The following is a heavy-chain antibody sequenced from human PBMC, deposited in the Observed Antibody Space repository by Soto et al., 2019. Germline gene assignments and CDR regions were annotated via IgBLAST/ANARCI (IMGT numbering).Heavy chain of an antibody. Sequence: QLQLQESGPGLVKPSETLSLTCTVSGGSISSSRSYWGWIRQPPGKGLECIGSIYYSGSTYYSPSHKRRATISVDTSKNQFSLKLSSVTAADTAVYYCTRRGLVGATTFAYWGQGTMVSVSS. J-gene: IGHJ4*02. D-gene: IGHD1-26*01. CDR3: TRRGLVGATTFAY. V-gene: IGHV4-39*01. CDR2: IYYSGST. CDR1: GGSISSSRSY.